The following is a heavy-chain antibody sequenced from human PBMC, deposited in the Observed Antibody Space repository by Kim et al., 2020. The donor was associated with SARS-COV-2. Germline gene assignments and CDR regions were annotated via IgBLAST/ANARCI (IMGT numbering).Heavy chain of an antibody. CDR1: GYTFTTYG. J-gene: IGHJ4*02. Sequence: ASVKVSCKASGYTFTTYGISWVRQAPGHGLEWMGWISPYDGNTDYAQQLQGRVTLTTDTSTSTAYMDLRSLRSDDTAIYYCARDLGTFEENGLDYWGQGTVVTVSS. V-gene: IGHV1-18*01. CDR3: ARDLGTFEENGLDY. D-gene: IGHD3-16*01. CDR2: ISPYDGNT.